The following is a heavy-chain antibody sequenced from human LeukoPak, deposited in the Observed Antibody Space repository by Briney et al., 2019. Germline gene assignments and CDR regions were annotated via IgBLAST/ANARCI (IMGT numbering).Heavy chain of an antibody. J-gene: IGHJ6*02. D-gene: IGHD6-6*01. CDR1: GFTFSSYG. CDR2: IWYDGSNK. CDR3: AREYSSSGYYYGMDV. V-gene: IGHV3-33*01. Sequence: GGSLRLSCAASGFTFSSYGMHWVRQAPGKGLEWVAVIWYDGSNKYYADSVKGRFTISRDNSKNTLYLQMNSLRAEDTVVYYCAREYSSSGYYYGMDVWGQGTTVTVSS.